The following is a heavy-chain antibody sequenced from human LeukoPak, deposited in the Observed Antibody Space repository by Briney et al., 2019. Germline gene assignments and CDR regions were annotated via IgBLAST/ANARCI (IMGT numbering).Heavy chain of an antibody. CDR1: GFTFSSYS. V-gene: IGHV3-48*02. D-gene: IGHD5-12*01. J-gene: IGHJ4*02. CDR3: ARAGGGYNYDDY. Sequence: GGSLRLSCAASGFTFSSYSMNWVRQAPGKGLEWISYISSSSSSIYYADSVKGRFTISRDNAKNSLYLQMNSLRDEDTAVYYCARAGGGYNYDDYWGQGTLVTVPS. CDR2: ISSSSSSI.